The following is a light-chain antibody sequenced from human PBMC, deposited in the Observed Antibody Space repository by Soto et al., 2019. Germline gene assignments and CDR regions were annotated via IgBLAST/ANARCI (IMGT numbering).Light chain of an antibody. CDR1: SSIIGNNY. Sequence: QSVLTQPPSVSAAPGQKVTISCSGSSSIIGNNYVSWYQQLAGTAPKLLIYDNNKRPSGIPDRISGSKSGTSASLTISGLQAGDEADYYCGTWDSSLSGVVFGGGTQLTVL. V-gene: IGLV1-51*01. CDR3: GTWDSSLSGVV. CDR2: DNN. J-gene: IGLJ2*01.